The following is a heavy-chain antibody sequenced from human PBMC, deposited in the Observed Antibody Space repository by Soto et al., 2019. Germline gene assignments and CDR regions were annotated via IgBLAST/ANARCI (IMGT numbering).Heavy chain of an antibody. CDR2: INAGFGNT. V-gene: IGHV1-3*01. D-gene: IGHD3-22*01. Sequence: ASVKVSCKASGYTFTSYAMHWVRQAPGQGLEWMGWINAGFGNTKYSQKFQGRVTITRDTSASTAYMELSSLRSEDTAVYYCESEYSDSSGYGINAFDIWGKGTMGTV. CDR3: ESEYSDSSGYGINAFDI. CDR1: GYTFTSYA. J-gene: IGHJ3*02.